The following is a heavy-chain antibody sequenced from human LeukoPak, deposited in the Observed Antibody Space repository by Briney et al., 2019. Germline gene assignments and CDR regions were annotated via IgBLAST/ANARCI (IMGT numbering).Heavy chain of an antibody. J-gene: IGHJ4*02. CDR1: GYTLTELS. Sequence: ASVKVSCKVSGYTLTELSMHWVRQAPGKGLEWMGGFDPEDGETIYAQKFQGRVTMTEDTSTDTAYMELSSLRSEDTAVYYCATAVAGTIPFDCWGQGTLVTVSS. D-gene: IGHD6-19*01. CDR2: FDPEDGET. V-gene: IGHV1-24*01. CDR3: ATAVAGTIPFDC.